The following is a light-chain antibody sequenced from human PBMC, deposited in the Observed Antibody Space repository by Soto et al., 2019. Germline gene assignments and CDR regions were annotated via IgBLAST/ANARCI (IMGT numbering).Light chain of an antibody. J-gene: IGKJ4*01. CDR2: DAS. CDR3: QQRSNWPSLT. Sequence: EIVMTQSPATLSVSPGERANLSCRASQSVSANLAWYQQKPGQAPRLLIYDASSRATGIPARFSGSGSGTAFTLTISSLEPEDFAVYYCQQRSNWPSLTFGGGTKVDIK. CDR1: QSVSAN. V-gene: IGKV3-11*01.